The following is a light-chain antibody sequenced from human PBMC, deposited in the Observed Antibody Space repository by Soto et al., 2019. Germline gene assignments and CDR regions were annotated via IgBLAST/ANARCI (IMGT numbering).Light chain of an antibody. J-gene: IGKJ1*01. Sequence: EIVLTQSPGTLSLSPGERATLSCRASQSISSSYLAWYQQKPGQAPRLLIYGVSSRAIGIPDRFSGSGSGTDSTLTISRLEPEDFEVYYCQQYDTYTWTLGQGTKV. CDR1: QSISSSY. CDR3: QQYDTYTWT. V-gene: IGKV3-20*01. CDR2: GVS.